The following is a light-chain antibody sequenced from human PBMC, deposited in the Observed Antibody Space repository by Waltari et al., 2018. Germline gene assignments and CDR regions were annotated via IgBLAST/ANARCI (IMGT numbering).Light chain of an antibody. J-gene: IGKJ3*01. Sequence: SPSSVSASVGDRVTITCRASQDIGNRLAWYQQKPGKAPNLLIYGTSSLQAGVPSRFSGSGSGTEFTLIISSLQPEDFATYYCQQAKSFPITFGPGTKVDIK. CDR3: QQAKSFPIT. CDR1: QDIGNR. V-gene: IGKV1-12*01. CDR2: GTS.